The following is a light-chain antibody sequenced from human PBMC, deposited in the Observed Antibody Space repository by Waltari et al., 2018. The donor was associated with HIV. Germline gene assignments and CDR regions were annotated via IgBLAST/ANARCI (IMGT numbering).Light chain of an antibody. CDR2: AAS. V-gene: IGKV3-15*01. J-gene: IGKJ2*01. CDR3: QQYNNWPWFT. CDR1: QSVANN. Sequence: DIVMTHSPVTLSVSPGKTATLSCRACQSVANNLAWYQQKPGQTPRLLIYAASTRATGISPRFSGSGSGTNFALTISSLQSEDVAFYYCQQYNNWPWFTFGQGTKVEIK.